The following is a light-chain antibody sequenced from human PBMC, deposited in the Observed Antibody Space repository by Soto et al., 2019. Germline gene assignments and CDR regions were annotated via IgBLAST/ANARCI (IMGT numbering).Light chain of an antibody. CDR1: QSINNY. CDR2: SAS. V-gene: IGKV1-39*01. CDR3: QQRLTMPIT. Sequence: DIQMNQSPASLSVSVGDRVTITCGASQSINNYLNWYLQRPGQAPKLLIRSASTLQRGVPSRFSGSGSRTEFTLTIADLKPDDFGTYDCQQRLTMPITFCHGTRLEIK. J-gene: IGKJ5*01.